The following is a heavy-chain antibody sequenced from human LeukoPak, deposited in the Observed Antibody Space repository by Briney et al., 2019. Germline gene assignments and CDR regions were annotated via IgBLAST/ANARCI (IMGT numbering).Heavy chain of an antibody. CDR3: ARDFMVRGVLYDY. J-gene: IGHJ4*02. Sequence: GSSVKVSCKASGGTFSSYAISWVRQAPGQGLEWMGRIIPIFGTANYAQKFQGRVPITTDESTSTAYMELSTLRSEGTNVYYCARDFMVRGVLYDYWGQGTLVTVSS. D-gene: IGHD3-10*01. V-gene: IGHV1-69*05. CDR2: IIPIFGTA. CDR1: GGTFSSYA.